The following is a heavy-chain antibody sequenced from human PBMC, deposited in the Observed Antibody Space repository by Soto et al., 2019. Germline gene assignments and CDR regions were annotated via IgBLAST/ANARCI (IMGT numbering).Heavy chain of an antibody. Sequence: QVQLVQSGAEVKKPGSSVKVSCKASGGTFSSYAISWVRQAPGPGLEWMGGIIPIFGTANYAQKFQGRVTITADESTSTAYMELSSLRSADTAVDYCARTQIVGATDAFDIWGQGTMVTVSS. J-gene: IGHJ3*02. CDR3: ARTQIVGATDAFDI. CDR1: GGTFSSYA. D-gene: IGHD1-26*01. CDR2: IIPIFGTA. V-gene: IGHV1-69*01.